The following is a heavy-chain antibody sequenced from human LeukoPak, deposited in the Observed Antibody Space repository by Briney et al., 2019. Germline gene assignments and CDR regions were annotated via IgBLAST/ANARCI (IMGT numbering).Heavy chain of an antibody. CDR3: ARPVYCSSTTCAGPFHI. CDR1: GGSLTNYY. Sequence: SETLPLTCAVYGGSLTNYYWSWIRQPPGKGLEWIGKINHRGSTYYSPSLKSRVTISVDTSKNQFSLRLTSVTAADTAVYYCARPVYCSSTTCAGPFHIWGQGTMVTVSS. CDR2: INHRGST. V-gene: IGHV4-34*01. D-gene: IGHD2-2*01. J-gene: IGHJ3*02.